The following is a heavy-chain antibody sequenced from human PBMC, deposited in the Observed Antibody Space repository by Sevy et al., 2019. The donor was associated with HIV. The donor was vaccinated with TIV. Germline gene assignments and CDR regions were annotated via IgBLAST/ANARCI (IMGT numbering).Heavy chain of an antibody. Sequence: ASVKVSCKASGGTFSSYAISWVRQAPGQGLEWMGGIIPIFGTANYAQKFQGRVTITADESTSTAYMELSSLRSEDTAVYYCARVGSRDYYDSSGYYNWFDPWGQGTLVTVSS. J-gene: IGHJ5*02. D-gene: IGHD3-22*01. V-gene: IGHV1-69*13. CDR1: GGTFSSYA. CDR2: IIPIFGTA. CDR3: ARVGSRDYYDSSGYYNWFDP.